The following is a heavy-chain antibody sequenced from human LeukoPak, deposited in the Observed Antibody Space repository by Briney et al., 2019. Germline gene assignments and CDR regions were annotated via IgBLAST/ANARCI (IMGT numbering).Heavy chain of an antibody. V-gene: IGHV4-34*01. CDR3: ARAFIRYYDFWSGYYTGWFDP. CDR2: INHSGST. D-gene: IGHD3-3*01. Sequence: SETLSLTCAVYGGSFSGYYWSWIRQPPGKGLEWIGEINHSGSTNYNPSLKSRVTISVATSKNQFSLKLSSVTAADTAVYYCARAFIRYYDFWSGYYTGWFDPWGQGTLVTVSS. J-gene: IGHJ5*02. CDR1: GGSFSGYY.